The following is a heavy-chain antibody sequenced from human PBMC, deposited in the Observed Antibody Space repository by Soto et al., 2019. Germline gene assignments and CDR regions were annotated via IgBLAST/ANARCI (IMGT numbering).Heavy chain of an antibody. J-gene: IGHJ4*02. CDR1: GFTFSDYA. D-gene: IGHD6-19*01. CDR2: VSHDGRNT. V-gene: IGHV3-30*18. Sequence: VQLVESGGGVVQPGRSLRLSCASSGFTFSDYAMHWVRQAPGKGLECVAVVSHDGRNTHYADSVKGRFTISRDSSKNTVSLEMTSLRAEDTAVYYCAKGGRQWLVTSDFNYLGQGALVTVSS. CDR3: AKGGRQWLVTSDFNY.